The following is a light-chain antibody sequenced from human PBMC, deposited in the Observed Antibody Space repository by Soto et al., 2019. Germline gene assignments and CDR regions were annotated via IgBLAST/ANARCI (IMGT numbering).Light chain of an antibody. CDR1: SSDVVTYKY. J-gene: IGLJ2*01. CDR3: CSYAGSTTRVV. Sequence: QSVLTQPASVSGSPGQSIAISCTGTSSDVVTYKYVSWYQQHPGKAPKLMIYEVSIRPSGVSDRFSGPKSGNTASLTISGLRPEDEAYYYCCSYAGSTTRVVFGGGTKVTVL. V-gene: IGLV2-14*01. CDR2: EVS.